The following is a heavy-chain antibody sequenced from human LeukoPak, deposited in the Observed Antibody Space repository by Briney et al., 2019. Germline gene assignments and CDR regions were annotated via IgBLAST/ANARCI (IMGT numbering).Heavy chain of an antibody. CDR3: ARISVNGGYIYFFDY. CDR1: GGSISFYY. J-gene: IGHJ4*02. D-gene: IGHD4-23*01. Sequence: SETLSLTCTVSGGSISFYYWSWIRQPAGKGLEWIGRIYSSGSTNYNPSLKSRVTMSVDTSKNQFSLKMNSVTAADTAVYYCARISVNGGYIYFFDYWGQGTLVTVSS. V-gene: IGHV4-4*07. CDR2: IYSSGST.